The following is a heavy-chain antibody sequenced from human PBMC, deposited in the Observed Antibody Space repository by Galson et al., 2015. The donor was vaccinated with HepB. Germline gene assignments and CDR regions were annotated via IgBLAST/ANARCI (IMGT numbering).Heavy chain of an antibody. J-gene: IGHJ4*02. CDR3: ARGPQPYSSYYFDY. CDR2: ISYNSTTI. D-gene: IGHD3-22*01. Sequence: SLRLSCAASGFTFGSHSVHWVRQAPGKGLEWVSYISYNSTTIYYADSVQGRFTISRDNARNSLFLQMSSLRADDTAIYYCARGPQPYSSYYFDYWGQGTLVTVSS. CDR1: GFTFGSHS. V-gene: IGHV3-48*01.